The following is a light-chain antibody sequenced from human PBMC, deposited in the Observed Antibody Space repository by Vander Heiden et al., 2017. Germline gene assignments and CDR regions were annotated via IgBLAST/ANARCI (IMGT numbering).Light chain of an antibody. J-gene: IGLJ3*02. V-gene: IGLV1-40*01. Sequence: QSVLTQSPSVSGAPGQRVTISCTGSHSTIATGYDVHWYQQLPGAAPKLLMYGNNKRPSGVPDRFSGSRAGTSASLAITGLQAEDEAEYYCQSYDSSLTAWVFGGGTTLTVL. CDR2: GNN. CDR3: QSYDSSLTAWV. CDR1: HSTIATGYD.